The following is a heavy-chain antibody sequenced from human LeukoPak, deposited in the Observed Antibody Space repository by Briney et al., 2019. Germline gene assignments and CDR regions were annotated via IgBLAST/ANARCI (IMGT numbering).Heavy chain of an antibody. CDR2: ISSSSSTI. D-gene: IGHD1-26*01. CDR1: GFTFSTYS. V-gene: IGHV3-48*04. CDR3: ARDVVGAADY. J-gene: IGHJ4*02. Sequence: GGSLRLSCAASGFTFSTYSMNWVRQAPGKGLEWVSYISSSSSTIYYADSVKGRFTISRDNAKNSLYLQVNSLRAEDTAVYYCARDVVGAADYWGQGTLVTVSS.